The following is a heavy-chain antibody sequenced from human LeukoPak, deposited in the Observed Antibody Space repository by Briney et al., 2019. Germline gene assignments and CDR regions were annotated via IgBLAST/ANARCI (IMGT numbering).Heavy chain of an antibody. CDR2: INPNSGGT. J-gene: IGHJ4*02. Sequence: GASVKVSCKASGYTFTGYYMHWVRQAPGQGLEWMGWINPNSGGTNYAQKFQGRVTMTGDTSISTAYMELSRLRSDDTAVYYCARDHDFYDSSGTTLVSWGQGTLVTVSS. CDR3: ARDHDFYDSSGTTLVS. CDR1: GYTFTGYY. V-gene: IGHV1-2*02. D-gene: IGHD3-22*01.